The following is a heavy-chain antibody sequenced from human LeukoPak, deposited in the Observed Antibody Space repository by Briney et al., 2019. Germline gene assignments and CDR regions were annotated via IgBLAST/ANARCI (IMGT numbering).Heavy chain of an antibody. CDR3: ARDTLLGVVISPEYYMDV. CDR2: IKQDGSEK. Sequence: GGSLRLSCAASGFTFSSYWMSWVRQAPGKGLEWVANIKQDGSEKYYVDSVKGRFTISRGNAKNSLYLQMNSLRAEDTAVYYCARDTLLGVVISPEYYMDVWGKGTTVTVSS. D-gene: IGHD3-3*01. J-gene: IGHJ6*03. CDR1: GFTFSSYW. V-gene: IGHV3-7*01.